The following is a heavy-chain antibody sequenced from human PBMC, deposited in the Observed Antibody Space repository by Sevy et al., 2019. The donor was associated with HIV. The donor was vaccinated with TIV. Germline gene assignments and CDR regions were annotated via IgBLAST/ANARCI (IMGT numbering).Heavy chain of an antibody. Sequence: GGSLRLSCGGSGFNISSASMNWVRQAPGRGLEWVGRIKAKIDGETTDYGAPEKGSFIISRDDSRKTVYVQLNSVKSEDTAMYFCTTRPYGSIIDYWGQGTLVTVSS. CDR1: GFNISSAS. D-gene: IGHD3-10*01. V-gene: IGHV3-15*07. CDR3: TTRPYGSIIDY. J-gene: IGHJ4*02. CDR2: IKAKIDGETT.